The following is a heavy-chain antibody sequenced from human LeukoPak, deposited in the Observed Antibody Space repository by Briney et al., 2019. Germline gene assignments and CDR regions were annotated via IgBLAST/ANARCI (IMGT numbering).Heavy chain of an antibody. Sequence: NPSQTLSLTCAVSGGSISSGGYSWSWIRQPPGKGLEWIGYIYHSGSTSYNPSLKSRVTISLDRSKSQFSLKLSSVTAADTAVYYCARGGYSSGWFGTTLDLDYWGQGTLVTVSS. CDR1: GGSISSGGYS. J-gene: IGHJ4*02. CDR2: IYHSGST. D-gene: IGHD6-19*01. CDR3: ARGGYSSGWFGTTLDLDY. V-gene: IGHV4-30-2*01.